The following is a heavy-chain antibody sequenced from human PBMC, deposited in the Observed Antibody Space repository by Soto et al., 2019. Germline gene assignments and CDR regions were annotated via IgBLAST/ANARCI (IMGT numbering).Heavy chain of an antibody. D-gene: IGHD2-2*01. CDR1: GGTFSSYA. Sequence: QVQLVQSGAEVTKPGSSVKVSCKASGGTFSSYAISWVRQAPGQGLEWMGVIIPIPGTANYAQKYQGRVTITADESTSTAYMELSSLRSEDTAVYYCARSQGSSTSLEIYYYYYYGMDVWGQGTTVTVSS. CDR2: IIPIPGTA. J-gene: IGHJ6*02. CDR3: ARSQGSSTSLEIYYYYYYGMDV. V-gene: IGHV1-69*01.